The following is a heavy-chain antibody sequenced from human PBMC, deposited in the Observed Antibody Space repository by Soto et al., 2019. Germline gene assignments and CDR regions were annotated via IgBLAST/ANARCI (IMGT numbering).Heavy chain of an antibody. J-gene: IGHJ4*02. D-gene: IGHD5-12*01. Sequence: PGGSLRLSCAASGFTFSSYAMHWVRQAPGKGLEWVAVISYDGSNKYYADSVKGRFTISRDNSKNTLYLQMNSLRAEDTAVYYCARDYSRYITGGYYFDYWGQGTLVTVSS. CDR3: ARDYSRYITGGYYFDY. CDR1: GFTFSSYA. V-gene: IGHV3-30-3*01. CDR2: ISYDGSNK.